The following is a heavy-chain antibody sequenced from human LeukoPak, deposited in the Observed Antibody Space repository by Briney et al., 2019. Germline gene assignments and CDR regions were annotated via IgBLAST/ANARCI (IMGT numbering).Heavy chain of an antibody. CDR2: ISSSSSTI. D-gene: IGHD4-17*01. CDR3: ARGVTSIDY. J-gene: IGHJ4*02. CDR1: GFTFSSYS. Sequence: GGSLRLSCAASGFTFSSYSXNWVRQAPGKGLEWVSYISSSSSTIYYADSVKGRFTISRDNAKNSLYLQMNSLRAEDTAVYYCARGVTSIDYWGQGTLVTVSS. V-gene: IGHV3-48*01.